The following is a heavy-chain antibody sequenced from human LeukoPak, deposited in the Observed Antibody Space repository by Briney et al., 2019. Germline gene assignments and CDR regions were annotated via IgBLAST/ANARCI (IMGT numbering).Heavy chain of an antibody. CDR1: GYTFTGYY. D-gene: IGHD3-16*01. CDR3: ARVPHPRGSYYYYGMDV. V-gene: IGHV1-2*02. CDR2: INPNSGGT. J-gene: IGHJ6*02. Sequence: GASVKVSCKASGYTFTGYYMHWVRQAPGQGLEWMGWINPNSGGTNYAQKFRGRVTMTRDTSISTAYMELSRLRSDDTAVYYCARVPHPRGSYYYYGMDVWGQGTTVTVSS.